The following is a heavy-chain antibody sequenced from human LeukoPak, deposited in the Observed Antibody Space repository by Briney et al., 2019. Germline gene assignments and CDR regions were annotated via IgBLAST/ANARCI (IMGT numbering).Heavy chain of an antibody. CDR2: ISGSGGST. J-gene: IGHJ4*02. D-gene: IGHD5-18*01. V-gene: IGHV3-23*01. CDR1: GFTFSSYA. CDR3: ARDGYSFGHDFVY. Sequence: HSGGSLRLSCAASGFTFSSYAMSWVRQAPGKGLEWVSAISGSGGSTYYADSVKGRFTISRDNAKNTLYLQMNSLRAEDTAVYYCARDGYSFGHDFVYWGQGTLVTVSS.